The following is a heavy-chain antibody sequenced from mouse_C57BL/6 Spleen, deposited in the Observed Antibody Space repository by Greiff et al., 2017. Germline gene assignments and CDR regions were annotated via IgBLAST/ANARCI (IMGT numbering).Heavy chain of an antibody. CDR3: AKGDYDYDEFAY. CDR2: IDPNSGGT. D-gene: IGHD2-4*01. Sequence: QVQLQQPGAELVKPGASVKLSCKASGYTFTSYWMHWVKQRPGRGLEWIGRIDPNSGGTKYNEKFKSKATLTVDKPSSTAYMHLSSLTSEDSAVYYCAKGDYDYDEFAYWGQGTLVTVSA. J-gene: IGHJ3*01. CDR1: GYTFTSYW. V-gene: IGHV1-72*01.